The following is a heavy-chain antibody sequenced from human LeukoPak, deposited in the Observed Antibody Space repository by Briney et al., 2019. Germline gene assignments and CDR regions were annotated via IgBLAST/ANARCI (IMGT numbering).Heavy chain of an antibody. CDR1: GGSISSSNW. CDR3: ARPGSWQQSDAFDI. J-gene: IGHJ3*02. D-gene: IGHD6-13*01. V-gene: IGHV4-4*02. Sequence: SETLSLTCAVSGGSISSSNWWSWVRQPPGKGLEWIGEIYRSGSTNYNPSLKSRVTISVDKSKNQFSLKLSSVTAADTAVYYCARPGSWQQSDAFDIWGQGTMVIVSS. CDR2: IYRSGST.